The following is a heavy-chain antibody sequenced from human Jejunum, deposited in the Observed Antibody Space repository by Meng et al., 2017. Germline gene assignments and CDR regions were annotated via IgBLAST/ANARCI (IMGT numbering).Heavy chain of an antibody. CDR3: ARVPRLLGANSGPFDY. D-gene: IGHD1-26*01. V-gene: IGHV6-1*01. Sequence: SQTLSLTCAISGDSISSNSAAWNWIRQSPSRGLEWLGRTYYRSKWYSDYAVSVKSRITINPDTSKNQFSLQLNSVTPEDTAVYYCARVPRLLGANSGPFDYWGQGTLVTVSS. CDR1: GDSISSNSAA. CDR2: TYYRSKWYS. J-gene: IGHJ4*02.